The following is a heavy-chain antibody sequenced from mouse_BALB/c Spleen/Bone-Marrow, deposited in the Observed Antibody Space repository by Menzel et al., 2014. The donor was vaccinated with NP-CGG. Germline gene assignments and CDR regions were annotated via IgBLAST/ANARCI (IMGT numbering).Heavy chain of an antibody. CDR1: GFTFSDFY. D-gene: IGHD2-14*01. J-gene: IGHJ4*01. CDR2: ISDGGSYT. CDR3: VKDIQVQTYYYAIDY. Sequence: EVMLVESGGGLVKPGGSLKLSCAASGFTFSDFYMYWVRQTPEKRLEWVATISDGGSYTYYPDSVKGRFTISRDDAKNKLYLQMSSLRSEDTAMYYCVKDIQVQTYYYAIDYWGQGTSVTVSS. V-gene: IGHV5-4*02.